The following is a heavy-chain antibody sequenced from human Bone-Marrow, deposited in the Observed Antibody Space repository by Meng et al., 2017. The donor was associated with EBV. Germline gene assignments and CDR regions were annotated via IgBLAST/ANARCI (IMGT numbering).Heavy chain of an antibody. CDR3: ARGGGPSLRDTDIDY. Sequence: EVKLVESGGXVVKAGXSLRLAGAACGFTFSSYTMNWVRQAPGKGLEWVSLISSSSTYIYYADSVKGRFTISRDNAKNSLYLQMNSLRAEDTAVYYCARGGGPSLRDTDIDYGGQGTLVTVSS. J-gene: IGHJ4*02. CDR1: GFTFSSYT. D-gene: IGHD5-12*01. V-gene: IGHV3-21*01. CDR2: ISSSSTYI.